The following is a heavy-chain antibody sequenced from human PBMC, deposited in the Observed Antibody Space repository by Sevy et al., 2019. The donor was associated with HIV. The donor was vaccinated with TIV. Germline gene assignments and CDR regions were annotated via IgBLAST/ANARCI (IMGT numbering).Heavy chain of an antibody. Sequence: GGSLRLSCAASGFTFSDYYMSWIRQAPGKGLEWVSYISSSGSTIYYADSVKGRFTISRDNAKNSLYLQMNSLRAEDMAVYYCARASGKGGAVAFDIWGQGTMVTVSS. CDR1: GFTFSDYY. CDR3: ARASGKGGAVAFDI. D-gene: IGHD3-10*01. V-gene: IGHV3-11*01. J-gene: IGHJ3*02. CDR2: ISSSGSTI.